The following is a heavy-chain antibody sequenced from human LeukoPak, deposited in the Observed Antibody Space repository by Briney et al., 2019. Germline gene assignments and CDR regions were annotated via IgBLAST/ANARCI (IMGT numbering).Heavy chain of an antibody. CDR2: IIPIFGTA. CDR1: GGTFSSYA. D-gene: IGHD3-10*01. CDR3: ARSPYYYGSGNGFPINWFDP. Sequence: SSVKVSCKSSGGTFSSYAISWVRQAPGQGLEWMGGIIPIFGTANYAQKFQGRVTITADESTSTAYMELSSLRSEDTAVYYCARSPYYYGSGNGFPINWFDPWGQGTLVTVSS. V-gene: IGHV1-69*01. J-gene: IGHJ5*02.